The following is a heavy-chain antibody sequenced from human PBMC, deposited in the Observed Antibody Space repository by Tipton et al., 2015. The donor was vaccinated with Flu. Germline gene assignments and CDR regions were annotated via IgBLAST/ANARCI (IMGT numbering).Heavy chain of an antibody. V-gene: IGHV4-59*01. D-gene: IGHD3-3*01. CDR1: GGSISSYY. Sequence: TLSLTCTVSGGSISSYYWSWIRQPPGKGLEWIGYIYYSGSTNYNPSLKSRVTISVDTSKNQFSLKLSSVTAADTAVYYCARDRHYDFWSGYYSSNWFDPWGQGTLVTVSS. CDR3: ARDRHYDFWSGYYSSNWFDP. J-gene: IGHJ5*02. CDR2: IYYSGST.